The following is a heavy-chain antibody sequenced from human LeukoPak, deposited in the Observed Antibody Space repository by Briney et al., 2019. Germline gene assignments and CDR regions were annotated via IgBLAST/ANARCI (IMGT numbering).Heavy chain of an antibody. Sequence: GGSLRLSCAASGFTVSRNYMSWARLPPGKGLEWVSLITSAGSTHYATAVKGRFTISRDNSKNTVYLQMNSLRAEDTAVYYCATRGLSGYYYGMDVWGQGTTVTVSS. CDR1: GFTVSRNY. V-gene: IGHV3-66*01. D-gene: IGHD3/OR15-3a*01. CDR3: ATRGLSGYYYGMDV. CDR2: ITSAGST. J-gene: IGHJ6*02.